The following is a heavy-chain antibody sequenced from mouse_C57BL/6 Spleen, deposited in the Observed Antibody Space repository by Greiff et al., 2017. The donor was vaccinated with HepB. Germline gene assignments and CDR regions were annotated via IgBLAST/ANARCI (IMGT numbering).Heavy chain of an antibody. J-gene: IGHJ3*01. V-gene: IGHV1-50*01. CDR2: IDPSDGYT. CDR1: GYTFTSYW. CDR3: ARIYYGNPFAY. Sequence: VQLQQPGAELVKPGASVKLSCKASGYTFTSYWMQWVKQRPGQGLEWIGEIDPSDGYTNYNQKFKGKATLTVDTSSSTAYMQLSSLTSEDSAVYYCARIYYGNPFAYWGQGTLVTVSA. D-gene: IGHD2-1*01.